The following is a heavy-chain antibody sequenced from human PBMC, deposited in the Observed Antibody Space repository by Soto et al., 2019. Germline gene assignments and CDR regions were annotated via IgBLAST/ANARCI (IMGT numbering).Heavy chain of an antibody. Sequence: SETLSLTCTVSGGSISSGDYYWSWIRQPPGKGLEWIGYIYYSGSTYYNPSLKSRVTISVDTSKNQFSLKLSSVTAADTAVYYCAREGIAAAGTYWLDPWGQGTRVTVPQ. D-gene: IGHD6-13*01. CDR1: GGSISSGDYY. V-gene: IGHV4-30-4*01. CDR2: IYYSGST. J-gene: IGHJ5*02. CDR3: AREGIAAAGTYWLDP.